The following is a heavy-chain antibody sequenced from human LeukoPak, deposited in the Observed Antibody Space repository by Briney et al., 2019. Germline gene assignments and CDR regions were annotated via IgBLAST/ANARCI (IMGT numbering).Heavy chain of an antibody. V-gene: IGHV4-59*08. CDR3: ASSAWIGGSYSDY. D-gene: IGHD1-26*01. Sequence: SETLSLTCTVSGGSISSYYWSWIRQPPGKGLEWIGYIYYSGSTNYYPSLKSRVTISVDTSKNQFSLKLSSVTAADTAVYYCASSAWIGGSYSDYWGQGTLVTVSS. CDR2: IYYSGST. J-gene: IGHJ4*02. CDR1: GGSISSYY.